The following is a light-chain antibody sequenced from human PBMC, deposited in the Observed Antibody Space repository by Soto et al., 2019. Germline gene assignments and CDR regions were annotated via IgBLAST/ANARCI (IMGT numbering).Light chain of an antibody. Sequence: EIVMTQSPATLSVSPGERATLSCRASQSISTNLAWFRQKPGQSPSLLIRGASSRATGVPARFSGSGSGTEFNLTISSLQSEDFAVYFCQQYNNWPPWTFGQGTKVDIK. J-gene: IGKJ1*01. CDR3: QQYNNWPPWT. CDR1: QSISTN. CDR2: GAS. V-gene: IGKV3-15*01.